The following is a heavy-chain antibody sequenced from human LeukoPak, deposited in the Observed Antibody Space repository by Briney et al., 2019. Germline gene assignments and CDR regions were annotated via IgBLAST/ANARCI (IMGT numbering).Heavy chain of an antibody. V-gene: IGHV3-23*01. CDR3: AKDEWLVPQYFQH. D-gene: IGHD6-19*01. CDR1: GFTFSSYA. J-gene: IGHJ1*01. CDR2: ISGSGGST. Sequence: GGSLRLSCAASGFTFSSYAMSCVRQAPGKWLEWVSAISGSGGSTYYADSVKGRFTISRDNSKNTLYLQMNSLRAEDAAVYYCAKDEWLVPQYFQHWGQGTLVTVSS.